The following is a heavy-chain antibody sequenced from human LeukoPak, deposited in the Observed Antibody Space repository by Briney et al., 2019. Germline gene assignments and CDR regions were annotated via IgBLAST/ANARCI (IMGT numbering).Heavy chain of an antibody. Sequence: ASVKVSCKASGYTFTSYYMHWVRQAPGHGLEWMGIINPSGGSTSCAQKYQGRVTMTRDASTSTVYMELSSLRSVDTAVYYCARGDYSTPLYWFDPWGQGTLVTVSS. J-gene: IGHJ5*02. V-gene: IGHV1-46*01. CDR2: INPSGGST. CDR3: ARGDYSTPLYWFDP. D-gene: IGHD4-11*01. CDR1: GYTFTSYY.